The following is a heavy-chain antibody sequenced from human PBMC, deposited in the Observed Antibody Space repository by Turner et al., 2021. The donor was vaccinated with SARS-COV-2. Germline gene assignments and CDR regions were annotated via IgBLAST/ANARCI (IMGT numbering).Heavy chain of an antibody. D-gene: IGHD3-10*01. V-gene: IGHV1-69*04. J-gene: IGHJ4*02. CDR3: AKDGAPFLLYFGEPTFYFDY. Sequence: QVQLVQSGAEVKKPGSSVKVSCKASGGTFSSYSISWVRQAPGQGLEWMGRIIPILGIANYAQKFQDRVTITADKSTSTAYMELSSLRSEDTAVYYCAKDGAPFLLYFGEPTFYFDYWGQGTLVTVSS. CDR2: IIPILGIA. CDR1: GGTFSSYS.